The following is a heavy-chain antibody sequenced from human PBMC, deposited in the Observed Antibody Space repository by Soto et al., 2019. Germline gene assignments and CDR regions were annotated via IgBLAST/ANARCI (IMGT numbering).Heavy chain of an antibody. J-gene: IGHJ5*02. Sequence: QVQLVQSGAEVKKPGASVKVSCKASGYTFTSYDINWVRQAPGQGLEWMGWMNPNSGNTGYAQKCQGRATMTRNTSISTAYMELSSLRSEDTAVYYCAREYNWSQRFDPWGQGTLVTVSS. D-gene: IGHD1-20*01. CDR3: AREYNWSQRFDP. V-gene: IGHV1-8*01. CDR1: GYTFTSYD. CDR2: MNPNSGNT.